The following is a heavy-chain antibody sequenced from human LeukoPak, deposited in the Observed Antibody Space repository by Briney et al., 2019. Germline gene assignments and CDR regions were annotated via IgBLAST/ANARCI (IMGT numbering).Heavy chain of an antibody. V-gene: IGHV1-18*01. CDR2: ISAYNGNT. J-gene: IGHJ4*02. Sequence: ASVKVSCKASGYTFTSYGISWVRQAPGQGLEWMGWISAYNGNTNYAQKLQGRVTMTTDTSTSTAYMELRSLRSDDTAVYYCARGKVLRSPGDSFDYWGQGTLVTVSS. CDR3: ARGKVLRSPGDSFDY. CDR1: GYTFTSYG. D-gene: IGHD1-14*01.